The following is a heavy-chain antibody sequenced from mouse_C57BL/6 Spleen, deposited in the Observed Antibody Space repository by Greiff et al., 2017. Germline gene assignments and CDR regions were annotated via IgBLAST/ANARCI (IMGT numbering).Heavy chain of an antibody. V-gene: IGHV7-3*01. CDR3: ATYGSSDDWYFDV. J-gene: IGHJ1*03. D-gene: IGHD1-1*01. Sequence: DVMLVESGGGLVQPGGSLSLSCAASGFTFTDYYMSWVRQPPGKALEWLGFLRNKANGYTTEYSASVKGRFTISRDNSQSILYLQMAALRAEDSATYYCATYGSSDDWYFDVGGTGTTVTVSA. CDR2: LRNKANGYTT. CDR1: GFTFTDYY.